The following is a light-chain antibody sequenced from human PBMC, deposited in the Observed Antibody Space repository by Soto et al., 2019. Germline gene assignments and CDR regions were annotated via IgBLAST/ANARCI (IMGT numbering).Light chain of an antibody. CDR1: QAVNTR. J-gene: IGKJ1*01. Sequence: EIVLTQSPATLSSFPGDRVTLSCRASQAVNTRLAWDQHKPGQAPRLLIYLASNRAAGVPARFSGSRPGTDSTLTISDVEPEDFAVYYCHQRQSCPRTFGQGTKVDIK. V-gene: IGKV3D-11*01. CDR3: HQRQSCPRT. CDR2: LAS.